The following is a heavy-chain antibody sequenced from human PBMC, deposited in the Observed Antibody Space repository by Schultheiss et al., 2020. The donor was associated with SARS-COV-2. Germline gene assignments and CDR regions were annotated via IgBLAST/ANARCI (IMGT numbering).Heavy chain of an antibody. CDR3: ARVETVATFFDY. Sequence: ASVKVSCKASGYTFTGYYMHWVRQAPGQGLEWMGRINPNSGGTNYAQKFQGRVTMTRDTSISTAYMELNSLRAEDTAVYYCARVETVATFFDYWGQGTLVTVSS. D-gene: IGHD4-23*01. V-gene: IGHV1-2*06. J-gene: IGHJ4*02. CDR2: INPNSGGT. CDR1: GYTFTGYY.